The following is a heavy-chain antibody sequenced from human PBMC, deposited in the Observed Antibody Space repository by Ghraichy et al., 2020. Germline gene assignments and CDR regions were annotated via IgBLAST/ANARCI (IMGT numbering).Heavy chain of an antibody. V-gene: IGHV3-23*01. J-gene: IGHJ4*02. Sequence: GGSLRLSCVASGFSLSAYAMSWVRQAPGKGLEWVSFISGTGGNTYYADSVKGRFTISRDNAKNTLSLQMNSLRAEDTAIYYCARDGYNSIPFDSWGQGTTVTSSS. D-gene: IGHD5-24*01. CDR1: GFSLSAYA. CDR2: ISGTGGNT. CDR3: ARDGYNSIPFDS.